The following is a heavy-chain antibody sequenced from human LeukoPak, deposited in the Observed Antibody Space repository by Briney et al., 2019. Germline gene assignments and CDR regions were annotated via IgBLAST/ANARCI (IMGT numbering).Heavy chain of an antibody. D-gene: IGHD3-10*01. V-gene: IGHV4-39*01. CDR1: GGSISSSSYY. CDR2: IYYSGST. CDR3: ARHADSGLWFGELLHLDY. J-gene: IGHJ4*02. Sequence: PSETLSLTCTVSGGSISSSSYYWGWIRQPPGKGLEWIGSIYYSGSTYYNPSLKSRVTISVDTSKNQFSLKLSSGTAADTAVYYCARHADSGLWFGELLHLDYWGQGTLVTVSS.